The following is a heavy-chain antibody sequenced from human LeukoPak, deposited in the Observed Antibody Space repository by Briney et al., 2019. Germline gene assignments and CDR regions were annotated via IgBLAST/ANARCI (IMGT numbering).Heavy chain of an antibody. Sequence: MTSETLSLTCTVSGGSISSSSYYWGWIRQPPGKGLEWIGSIYYSGSTYYNPSLKSRVTISVDTSKNQFSLKLSSVTAADTAVYYCARGTGYCSGGSCSDHFDYWGQGTLVTVSS. D-gene: IGHD2-15*01. J-gene: IGHJ4*02. CDR2: IYYSGST. CDR3: ARGTGYCSGGSCSDHFDY. CDR1: GGSISSSSYY. V-gene: IGHV4-39*01.